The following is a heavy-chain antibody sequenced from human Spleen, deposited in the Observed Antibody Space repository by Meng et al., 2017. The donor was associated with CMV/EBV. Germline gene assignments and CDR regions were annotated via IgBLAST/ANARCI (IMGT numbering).Heavy chain of an antibody. Sequence: QGQLVHAGAEVKKPGASVKVSCKASGYTFTSYYMHWVRQAPGQGLEWMGIINPSGGSTSYAQKFQGRVTMARDTSTSTVYMELSSLRSEDTAVYYCARGGSGSYYLGWFDPWGQGTLVTVSS. J-gene: IGHJ5*02. V-gene: IGHV1-46*01. CDR2: INPSGGST. D-gene: IGHD1-26*01. CDR3: ARGGSGSYYLGWFDP. CDR1: GYTFTSYY.